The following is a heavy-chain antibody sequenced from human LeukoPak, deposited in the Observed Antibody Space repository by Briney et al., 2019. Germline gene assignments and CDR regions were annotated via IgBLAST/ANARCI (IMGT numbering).Heavy chain of an antibody. CDR1: AGSLSGFF. CDR3: ARTYRSGSFPVYHYYMDV. Sequence: PSETLSLTCTVSAGSLSGFFWSWSRQPPGKGLEWIGYISYSGSTNYNPSLKSRVTISSDTSKNQVSLKLSSVTAADTAVYYCARTYRSGSFPVYHYYMDVWGKGTTVTVSS. D-gene: IGHD5-18*01. V-gene: IGHV4-59*01. CDR2: ISYSGST. J-gene: IGHJ6*03.